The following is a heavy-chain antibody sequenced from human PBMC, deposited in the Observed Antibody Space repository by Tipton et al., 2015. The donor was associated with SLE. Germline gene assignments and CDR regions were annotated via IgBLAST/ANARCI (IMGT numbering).Heavy chain of an antibody. V-gene: IGHV4-61*02. Sequence: LRLSCTVSGGSIASGGHHWNWIRQPAGKTLEWIGRIYSSGSSFYNPSLNSRVTMSVDTSKNQFSLKLRSVTATDTAVYYCARSTDPFDIWGQGAMVTVSS. J-gene: IGHJ3*02. CDR3: ARSTDPFDI. CDR2: IYSSGSS. CDR1: GGSIASGGHH.